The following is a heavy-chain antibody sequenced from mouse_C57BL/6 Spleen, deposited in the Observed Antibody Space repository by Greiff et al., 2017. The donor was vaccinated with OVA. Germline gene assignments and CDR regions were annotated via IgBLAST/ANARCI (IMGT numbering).Heavy chain of an antibody. CDR2: INYDGSST. D-gene: IGHD3-1*01. J-gene: IGHJ2*01. CDR3: ARDHGHYFDY. CDR1: GFTFSDYY. V-gene: IGHV5-16*01. Sequence: EVQLVESEGGLVQPGSSMKLSCTASGFTFSDYYMAWVRQVPEKGLEWVANINYDGSSTYYLDSLKSRFIISRDNAKNILYLQMSSLKSEDTATYYCARDHGHYFDYWGQGTTLTVSS.